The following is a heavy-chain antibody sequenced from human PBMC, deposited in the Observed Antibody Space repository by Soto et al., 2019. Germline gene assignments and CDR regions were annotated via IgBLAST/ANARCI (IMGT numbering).Heavy chain of an antibody. CDR1: GYSFTDYY. J-gene: IGHJ5*02. CDR2: INTKTGGT. CDR3: ARVGPTGGFDP. Sequence: QVHLVQSGAEVKKPGASVKVSCKASGYSFTDYYMHWVRQAPGQGLEWMGWINTKTGGTNYAQRVQGRVTMTGDTSINTAYMELSRLRSDDTAVDYCARVGPTGGFDPWGQGTVVTVSS. D-gene: IGHD1-26*01. V-gene: IGHV1-2*02.